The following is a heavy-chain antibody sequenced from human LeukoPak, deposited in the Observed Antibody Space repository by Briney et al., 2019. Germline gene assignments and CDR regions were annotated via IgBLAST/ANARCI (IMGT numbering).Heavy chain of an antibody. J-gene: IGHJ4*02. CDR2: INHSGST. CDR1: GFTFSSFT. V-gene: IGHV4-34*01. D-gene: IGHD2-2*01. Sequence: GSLRLSCAASGFTFSSFTMTWVRQAPGKGLEWIGEINHSGSTNYNPSLKSRVTISVDTSKNQFSLKLSSVTAADTAVYYCARGRSLAYCSSTSCYGGAFDYWGQGTLVTVSS. CDR3: ARGRSLAYCSSTSCYGGAFDY.